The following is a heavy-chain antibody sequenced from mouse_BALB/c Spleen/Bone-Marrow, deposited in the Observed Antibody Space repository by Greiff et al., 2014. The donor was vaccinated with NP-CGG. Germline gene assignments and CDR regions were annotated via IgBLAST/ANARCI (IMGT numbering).Heavy chain of an antibody. J-gene: IGHJ3*01. CDR2: INPSSGYT. V-gene: IGHV1-4*01. CDR1: GYTFTSYT. CDR3: ARDWTIPFAY. D-gene: IGHD1-1*02. Sequence: VQLQQSGAELARPGASVKMSCKASGYTFTSYTMHWVKQWPGQGLEWIGYINPSSGYTNYNQKFKDKATLTADKSSSTAYMQLSSLTSEDSAVYYCARDWTIPFAYWGQGTLVTVSA.